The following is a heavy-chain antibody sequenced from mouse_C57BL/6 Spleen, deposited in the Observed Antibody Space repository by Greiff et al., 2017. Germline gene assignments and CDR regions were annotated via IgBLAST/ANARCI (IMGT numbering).Heavy chain of an antibody. D-gene: IGHD4-1*01. J-gene: IGHJ2*01. CDR1: GYSITSDY. CDR3: ARGANWLFDY. Sequence: EVKLMESGPGLAKPSQTLSLTCSVTGYSITSDYWNWIRKFPGNKLEYMGYISYSGSTYYNPALNSRISITRDTSKNPYYLQLNSVTTEYTAAYYCARGANWLFDYWGQGTTLTVSS. CDR2: ISYSGST. V-gene: IGHV3-8*01.